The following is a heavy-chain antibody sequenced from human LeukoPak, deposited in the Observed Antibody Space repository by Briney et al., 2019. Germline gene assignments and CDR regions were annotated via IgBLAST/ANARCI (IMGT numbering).Heavy chain of an antibody. CDR2: ISSTGSNI. J-gene: IGHJ4*02. CDR1: GFTFSTYE. D-gene: IGHD3-22*01. CDR3: AATYYYDGSGDY. Sequence: QPGGSLRLSCAASGFTFSTYEMNWVRQAPRKGLEWVSYISSTGSNIYYADSVKGRFTISRDNAKNSLYLLMNSLRTEDTAVYYCAATYYYDGSGDYWGQGTLVTVSS. V-gene: IGHV3-48*03.